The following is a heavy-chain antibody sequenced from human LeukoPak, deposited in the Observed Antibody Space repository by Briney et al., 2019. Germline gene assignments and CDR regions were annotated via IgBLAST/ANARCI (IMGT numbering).Heavy chain of an antibody. CDR3: AEDKAQAYYASGSLVL. J-gene: IGHJ4*02. CDR2: INPNSGGT. V-gene: IGHV1-2*02. D-gene: IGHD3-10*01. Sequence: ASVKVSCKASGYTFTGYYMHWVRQAPGQGLEWMGWINPNSGGTNYAQKFQGRVTMTRDTSISTAYMELSRLRTEDTALYYCAEDKAQAYYASGSLVLWGQGTLVTVSS. CDR1: GYTFTGYY.